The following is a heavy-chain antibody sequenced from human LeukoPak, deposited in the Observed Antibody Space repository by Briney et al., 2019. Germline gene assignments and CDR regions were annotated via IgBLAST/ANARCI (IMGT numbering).Heavy chain of an antibody. J-gene: IGHJ5*02. Sequence: ASVKVSCKASGYTFTSYGISWVRQAPGKGLEWMGWISAYNGNTNYAQKLKGRVTMTTDTSTSTAYMELRSLRSDDTAVYYCARDVPHYYYGSGSYYNLANWFDPWGQGTLVTVSS. CDR1: GYTFTSYG. CDR3: ARDVPHYYYGSGSYYNLANWFDP. CDR2: ISAYNGNT. D-gene: IGHD3-10*01. V-gene: IGHV1-18*01.